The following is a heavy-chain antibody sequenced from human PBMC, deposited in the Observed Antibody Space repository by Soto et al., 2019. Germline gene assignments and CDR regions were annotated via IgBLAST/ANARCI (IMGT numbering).Heavy chain of an antibody. Sequence: SVKVSCKASGGTSSSYAISWVRQAPGQGLEWMGGIIPIFGTANYAQKFQGRVTITADESTSTAYMELSSLRSEDTAVYYCARSPGYSSSSLSPWGQGTLVTVSS. CDR2: IIPIFGTA. CDR3: ARSPGYSSSSLSP. V-gene: IGHV1-69*13. CDR1: GGTSSSYA. J-gene: IGHJ5*02. D-gene: IGHD6-13*01.